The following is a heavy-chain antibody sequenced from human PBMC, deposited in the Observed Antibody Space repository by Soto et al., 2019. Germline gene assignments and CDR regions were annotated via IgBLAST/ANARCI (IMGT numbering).Heavy chain of an antibody. Sequence: QVQLVQSGAEVKKPGSSVKVSCKASGGTFSSYAISWVRQAPGQRLEWMGGIIPIFGTANYAQKFQGRVTINADEYTRPDYMALSSLRSEDTAVYYCARGQHGDAEQDLAEYFQHWGQGTLVTVSS. CDR3: ARGQHGDAEQDLAEYFQH. D-gene: IGHD4-17*01. J-gene: IGHJ1*01. CDR2: IIPIFGTA. V-gene: IGHV1-69*12. CDR1: GGTFSSYA.